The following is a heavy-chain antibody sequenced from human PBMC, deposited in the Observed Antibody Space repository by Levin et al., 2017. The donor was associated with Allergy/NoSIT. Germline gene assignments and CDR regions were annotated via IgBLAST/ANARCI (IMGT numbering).Heavy chain of an antibody. CDR2: IYSGGST. D-gene: IGHD6-13*01. V-gene: IGHV3-53*01. J-gene: IGHJ4*02. CDR1: GFTVSTNY. Sequence: SGGSLRLSCAASGFTVSTNYMSWVRQAPGKGLEWVSVIYSGGSTYYADSVKGRFTISTDNSKNTLYLQMNSLRAEDTAVYYCARAPGSTSLSSIWAYFFDCWGQGPLVAVSS. CDR3: ARAPGSTSLSSIWAYFFDC.